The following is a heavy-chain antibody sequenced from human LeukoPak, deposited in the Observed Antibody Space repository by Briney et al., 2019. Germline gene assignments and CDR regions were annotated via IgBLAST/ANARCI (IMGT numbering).Heavy chain of an antibody. J-gene: IGHJ5*02. CDR1: GYTFTSYA. Sequence: ASVKVSCKASGYTFTSYAMHWVRQAPGQRLEWMGWINAGNGNTKYSQKFQGRVTITRDTSASTAYMELSSLRSEDTAVYYCARDRVITMFRGAQGNWFDPWGQGTLVTVSS. V-gene: IGHV1-3*01. CDR2: INAGNGNT. D-gene: IGHD3-10*01. CDR3: ARDRVITMFRGAQGNWFDP.